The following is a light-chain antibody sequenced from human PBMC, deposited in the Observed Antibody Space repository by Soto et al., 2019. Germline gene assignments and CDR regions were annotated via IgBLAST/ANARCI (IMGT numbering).Light chain of an antibody. Sequence: EIVLTQSPATLSLSPGERATLSCRASQSVSSYLAWYQQKPGQAPRLLIYDASNRATGIPARFSGSGPGTDFTLTISSLEPEDFAVYHCQQRSNWITFGQGTRLEIK. CDR2: DAS. CDR3: QQRSNWIT. CDR1: QSVSSY. J-gene: IGKJ5*01. V-gene: IGKV3-11*01.